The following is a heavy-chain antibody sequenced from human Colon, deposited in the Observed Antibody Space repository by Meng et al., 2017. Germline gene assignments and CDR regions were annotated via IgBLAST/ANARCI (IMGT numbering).Heavy chain of an antibody. CDR1: GDSVSTNSVT. V-gene: IGHV6-1*01. J-gene: IGHJ4*02. Sequence: SETLSLTCVIFGDSVSTNSVTWNWFRQSPSRGLEWPGRTYYMSKWSNDSAVSVKSRISINPDTSKNQFSLQLSSVTPEDTAVYYCARGNGANWGKFDYWGQGTLVTVSS. CDR2: TYYMSKWSN. D-gene: IGHD7-27*01. CDR3: ARGNGANWGKFDY.